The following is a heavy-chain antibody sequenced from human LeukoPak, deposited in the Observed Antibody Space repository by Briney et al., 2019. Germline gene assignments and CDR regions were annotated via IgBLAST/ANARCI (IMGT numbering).Heavy chain of an antibody. CDR2: IYYSGST. J-gene: IGHJ4*02. Sequence: PSETLSLTCAVYGGSFSGYYWSWIRQPPGKGLEWIGYIYYSGSTNYNPSLKSRVTISVDTSKNQFSLKLSSVTAADTAVYYCASSDYGSGRRLDYWGQGTLVTVSS. V-gene: IGHV4-59*01. CDR1: GGSFSGYY. D-gene: IGHD3-10*01. CDR3: ASSDYGSGRRLDY.